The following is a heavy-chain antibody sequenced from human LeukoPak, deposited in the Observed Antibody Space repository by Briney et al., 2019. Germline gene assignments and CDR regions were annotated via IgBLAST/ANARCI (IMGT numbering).Heavy chain of an antibody. D-gene: IGHD6-13*01. V-gene: IGHV4-59*07. CDR1: GGSISSYY. CDR3: ARTTNEQQLAHYFDY. J-gene: IGHJ4*02. CDR2: IYYSGST. Sequence: PSDTLSLTCTVSGGSISSYYWSWIRQPPGKGLEWSGYIYYSGSTNYNPSLKSRVTTSVDTSKNQFSLKLSSVTAADTAVYYCARTTNEQQLAHYFDYWGQGTLVTVSS.